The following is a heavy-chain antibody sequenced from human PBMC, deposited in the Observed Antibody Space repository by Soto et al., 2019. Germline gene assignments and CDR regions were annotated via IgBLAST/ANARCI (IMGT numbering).Heavy chain of an antibody. D-gene: IGHD3-22*01. J-gene: IGHJ4*02. V-gene: IGHV3-53*04. CDR1: GFSVSSNY. CDR2: MYSDGKT. CDR3: XXXXPDAHFESSGYYTD. Sequence: EVQWVESGGGLVRPGGSLRLSCAAAGFSVSSNYMIWVRQAPGKGLEWVSVMYSDGKTYYADSVKGRFTISRHKSQKTXXXXXXXXXXXXXAXXXXXXXXPDAHFESSGYYTDWGQGTLVTVSS.